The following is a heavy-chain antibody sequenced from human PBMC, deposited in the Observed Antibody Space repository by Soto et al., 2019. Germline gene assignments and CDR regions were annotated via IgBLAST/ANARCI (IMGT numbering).Heavy chain of an antibody. D-gene: IGHD2-15*01. V-gene: IGHV3-48*01. CDR1: GFTFSSYS. J-gene: IGHJ6*03. CDR2: ISSSSSTI. Sequence: GGSLRLSCAASGFTFSSYSMNWVRQAPGKGLEWVSYISSSSSTIYYADSVKGRFTISRDNAKKSLYLPMKRLGGEDTAVYCCAREEVVVAANYYYYMDVGGKGTTVTVSS. CDR3: AREEVVVAANYYYYMDV.